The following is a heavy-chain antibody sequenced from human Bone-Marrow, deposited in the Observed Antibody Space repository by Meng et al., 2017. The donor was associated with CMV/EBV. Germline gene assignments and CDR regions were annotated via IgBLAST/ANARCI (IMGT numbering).Heavy chain of an antibody. Sequence: GGSLRLSCAASGFTFSSYWMSWVRQAPGKGLEWVANIKQDGSEKYYVDSVKGRFTISRDNAKNSLYLQMNSLRAEDTAVYYCARVGRSIAVASARGMDVWAQGTTATFPS. V-gene: IGHV3-7*01. D-gene: IGHD6-19*01. CDR2: IKQDGSEK. CDR3: ARVGRSIAVASARGMDV. CDR1: GFTFSSYW. J-gene: IGHJ6*02.